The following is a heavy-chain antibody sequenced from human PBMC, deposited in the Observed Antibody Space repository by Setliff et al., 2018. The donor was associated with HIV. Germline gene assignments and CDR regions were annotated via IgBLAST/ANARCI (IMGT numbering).Heavy chain of an antibody. J-gene: IGHJ1*01. CDR2: IWYDGHNK. CDR3: AHDSRIAEYFQH. V-gene: IGHV3-30*02. Sequence: GGSLRLSCAASGFTFSTYGMHWVRQAPGKGLEWVAVIWYDGHNKYYADSVKGRFTISRDNSKKTLYLQMSSLRAEDTALYYCAHDSRIAEYFQHWGQGTLVTVSS. CDR1: GFTFSTYG. D-gene: IGHD2-15*01.